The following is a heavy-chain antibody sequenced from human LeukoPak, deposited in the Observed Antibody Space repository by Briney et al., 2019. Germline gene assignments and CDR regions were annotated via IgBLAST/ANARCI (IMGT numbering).Heavy chain of an antibody. V-gene: IGHV4-34*01. D-gene: IGHD3-3*01. J-gene: IGHJ5*02. CDR3: ARGTPTPGDHYDYDFWSGYYRNWFDP. Sequence: SETLSLTCAVYGGSFSGYYWSWIRQPPGKGLEWIGEINHSGSTNYNPSLKSRVTISVDTSKNQFSLKLSSVTAADTAVYYCARGTPTPGDHYDYDFWSGYYRNWFDPWGQGTLVTVSS. CDR1: GGSFSGYY. CDR2: INHSGST.